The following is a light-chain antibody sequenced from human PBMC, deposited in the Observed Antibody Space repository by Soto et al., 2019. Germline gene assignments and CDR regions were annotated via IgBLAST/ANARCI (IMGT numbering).Light chain of an antibody. Sequence: DIQMTQPPSFLSASVGDRVTITCRASQAISNYLNWYQQKPGKAPNLLIFGAKTLQSGVPSRFSGSGYGTDFTLTITTLQPEDVGIYYCQQCHATPLTFGQGTRLEI. J-gene: IGKJ5*01. CDR1: QAISNY. V-gene: IGKV1-39*01. CDR2: GAK. CDR3: QQCHATPLT.